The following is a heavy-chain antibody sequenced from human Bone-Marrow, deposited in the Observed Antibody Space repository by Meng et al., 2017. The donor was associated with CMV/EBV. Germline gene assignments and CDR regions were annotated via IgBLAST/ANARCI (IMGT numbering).Heavy chain of an antibody. CDR1: GYTFTGYY. D-gene: IGHD5-12*01. Sequence: ASVKVSCKASGYTFTGYYMHWERQAPGQGLEWMGWINPNSGGTNYAQKFQGRVTMTRYTSISTAYMELSRLRSDDTAVYYCARVLKWLRFSEFDYWGQGTLVTVSS. J-gene: IGHJ4*02. CDR3: ARVLKWLRFSEFDY. CDR2: INPNSGGT. V-gene: IGHV1-2*02.